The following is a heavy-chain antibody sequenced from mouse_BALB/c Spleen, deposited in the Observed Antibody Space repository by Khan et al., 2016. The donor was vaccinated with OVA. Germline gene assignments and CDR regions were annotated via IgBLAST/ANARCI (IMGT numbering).Heavy chain of an antibody. Sequence: QVQLKESGPGLVAPSQSLSITCTVSGFSLSRYNIDWVRQPPGKSLEWLGMIWGGGGTDYNSTLKSRLSISKDKSKSQVFLKMNSLQTDDTAMYYCARAYYRYDGYYAMDYWGQGTSVTVSS. D-gene: IGHD2-14*01. V-gene: IGHV2-6-4*01. CDR3: ARAYYRYDGYYAMDY. CDR2: IWGGGGT. CDR1: GFSLSRYN. J-gene: IGHJ4*01.